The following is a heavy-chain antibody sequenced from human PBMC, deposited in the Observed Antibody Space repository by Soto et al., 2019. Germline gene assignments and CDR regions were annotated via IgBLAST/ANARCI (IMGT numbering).Heavy chain of an antibody. Sequence: SETLSLTCTVSGGSITRGGYFWSWIRQHPGRGLECIGFIYYTGSTYYNPALQSRVTISVDTSGNQFSLKLSSVTAADTAVYYCARGGSFGAGSYYNLDYWGQGLLVTVSS. V-gene: IGHV4-31*03. CDR1: GGSITRGGYF. CDR2: IYYTGST. D-gene: IGHD3-10*01. CDR3: ARGGSFGAGSYYNLDY. J-gene: IGHJ4*02.